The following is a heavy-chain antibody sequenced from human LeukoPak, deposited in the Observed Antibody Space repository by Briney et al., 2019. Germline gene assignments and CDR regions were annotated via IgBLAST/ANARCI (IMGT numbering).Heavy chain of an antibody. CDR3: ARGLAAAGTRGPY. CDR2: ISSTGAYI. J-gene: IGHJ4*02. CDR1: GSIFSSDS. D-gene: IGHD6-13*01. V-gene: IGHV3-21*01. Sequence: PGGSLRLSCATSGSIFSSDSMIWVRQAPGKGLEWVSSISSTGAYIYYADSLKGRFTISRDNAKNSLYLQMNSLRADDTAVYYCARGLAAAGTRGPYWGQGTLVTVSS.